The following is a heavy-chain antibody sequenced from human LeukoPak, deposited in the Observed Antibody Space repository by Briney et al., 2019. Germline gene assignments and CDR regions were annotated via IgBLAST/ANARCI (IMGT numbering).Heavy chain of an antibody. CDR3: AKKIAVWGYCSGGSCYSGAFDI. D-gene: IGHD2-15*01. Sequence: GGSLRLSCAASGFTFSSYGMPWVRQAPGKGLEWVAVISYDGSNKYYADSVKGRFTISRDNSKNTLYLQMNSLRAEDTAVYYCAKKIAVWGYCSGGSCYSGAFDIWGQGTMVTVSS. CDR2: ISYDGSNK. V-gene: IGHV3-30*18. CDR1: GFTFSSYG. J-gene: IGHJ3*02.